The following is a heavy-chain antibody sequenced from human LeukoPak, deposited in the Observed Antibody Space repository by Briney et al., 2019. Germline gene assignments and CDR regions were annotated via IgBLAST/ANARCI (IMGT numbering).Heavy chain of an antibody. CDR2: ISAYNGNT. V-gene: IGHV1-18*01. J-gene: IGHJ6*03. D-gene: IGHD5-18*01. CDR3: ARDRVGYSYGYYYYYMDV. Sequence: GASVKVSCKASGYTFTSYGISWVRQAPGQGLEWMGWISAYNGNTNYAQKLQGRVTITTDTSTRTAYMELRSLRSEDTAVYYCARDRVGYSYGYYYYYMDVWGKGTTVTVSS. CDR1: GYTFTSYG.